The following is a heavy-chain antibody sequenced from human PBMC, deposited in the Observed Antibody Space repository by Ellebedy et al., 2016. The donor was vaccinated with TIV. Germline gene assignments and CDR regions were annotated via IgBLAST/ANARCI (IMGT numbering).Heavy chain of an antibody. CDR2: VWYDGNYQ. CDR3: AREMVAPGPDDSYYGMDV. J-gene: IGHJ6*02. Sequence: GESLKISCAASGFTFMSFGIHWVRQAPGKGPEWVAVVWYDGNYQRVSDSVKGRFTIPRDNSNNMVFLQMNSLKAEDTARYYCAREMVAPGPDDSYYGMDVWGQGTTVTVSS. CDR1: GFTFMSFG. V-gene: IGHV3-33*01. D-gene: IGHD2-15*01.